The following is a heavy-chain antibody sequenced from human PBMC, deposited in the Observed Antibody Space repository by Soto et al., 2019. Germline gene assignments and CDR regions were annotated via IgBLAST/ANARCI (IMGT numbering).Heavy chain of an antibody. V-gene: IGHV1-3*01. CDR3: ARDCSSTSCYASDGMDV. J-gene: IGHJ6*02. Sequence: ASVKVSCKASGYTFTSYAMHWVRQAPGQRLEWMGWINAGNGNTKYSQKFQGRVTITADESTSTAYMELSSLRSEDTAVYYCARDCSSTSCYASDGMDVWGQGTTVTVSS. D-gene: IGHD2-2*01. CDR2: INAGNGNT. CDR1: GYTFTSYA.